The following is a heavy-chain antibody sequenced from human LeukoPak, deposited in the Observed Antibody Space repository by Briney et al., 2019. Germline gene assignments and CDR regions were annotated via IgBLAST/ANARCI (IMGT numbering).Heavy chain of an antibody. CDR1: GGTFSSYA. CDR3: AETYYYDSSGPTGAFDI. CDR2: IIPFFGIA. J-gene: IGHJ3*02. D-gene: IGHD3-22*01. Sequence: SVKVSCKASGGTFSSYAISWLRKSPRQRLEWMGRIIPFFGIANYAQRFQGRVTITADKSTTTAYMELSSLRSEDTAVCYCAETYYYDSSGPTGAFDIWGQGTMVTVSS. V-gene: IGHV1-69*04.